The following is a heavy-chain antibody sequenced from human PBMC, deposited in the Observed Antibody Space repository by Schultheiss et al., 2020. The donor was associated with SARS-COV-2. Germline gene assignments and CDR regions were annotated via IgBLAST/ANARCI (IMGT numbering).Heavy chain of an antibody. CDR3: ARDGTTVSYNWFDP. V-gene: IGHV3-30*07. CDR1: GFTFSSYA. D-gene: IGHD4-17*01. CDR2: ISYDGSNK. J-gene: IGHJ5*02. Sequence: GGSLRLSCAASGFTFSSYAMSWVRQAPGKGLEWVAVISYDGSNKYYADSVKGRFTISRDNSKNTLYLQMNSLRAEDTAVYYCARDGTTVSYNWFDPWGQGTLVTVSS.